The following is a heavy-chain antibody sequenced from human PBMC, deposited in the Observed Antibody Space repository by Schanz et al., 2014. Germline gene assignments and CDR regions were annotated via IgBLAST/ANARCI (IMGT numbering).Heavy chain of an antibody. CDR2: IYETGRT. Sequence: QVQLQESGPGLVKPSGTLSLTCTISRGSIGSTNWWSWLRQSPRKGLEWISDIYETGRTNYNPSLRSRATVSVDKPTNQFSLRLTAVTAADTAVYYCARLEYTSGWQGFDYWGQGILVTVSS. CDR1: RGSIGSTNW. V-gene: IGHV4-4*02. CDR3: ARLEYTSGWQGFDY. J-gene: IGHJ4*02. D-gene: IGHD1-1*01.